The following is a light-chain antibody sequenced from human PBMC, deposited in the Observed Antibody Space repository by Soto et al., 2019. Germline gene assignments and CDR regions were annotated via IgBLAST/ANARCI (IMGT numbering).Light chain of an antibody. J-gene: IGLJ1*01. CDR1: SGDIGSYNR. V-gene: IGLV1-51*01. Sequence: QSVLTQPASVSGSPGQSITISCTGTSGDIGSYNRVSWYQQHPGKAPKLLIYDNNKRPSGIPDRFSGSKSGTSATLGITGLQTGDEADYYCGTWDSSLSAGVFGTGTKLTVL. CDR3: GTWDSSLSAGV. CDR2: DNN.